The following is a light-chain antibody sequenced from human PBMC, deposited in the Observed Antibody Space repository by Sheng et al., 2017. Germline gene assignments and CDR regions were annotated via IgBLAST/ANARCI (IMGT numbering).Light chain of an antibody. J-gene: IGLJ1*01. CDR3: SSFADSNAYV. CDR1: SSNVGGYNY. CDR2: DVT. V-gene: IGLV2-11*01. Sequence: QSALTQPRSVSGSPGQSVTISCTGSSSNVGGYNYVSWYQQHPGRAPKLMIYDVTKRPPGVPDRFSGSKSGNAASLTISGLQAEDEADYYCSSFADSNAYVFGTGTTVTVL.